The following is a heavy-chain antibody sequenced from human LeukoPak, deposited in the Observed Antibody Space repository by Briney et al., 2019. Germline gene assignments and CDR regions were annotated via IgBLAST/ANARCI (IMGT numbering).Heavy chain of an antibody. CDR2: IRYDGSNK. V-gene: IGHV3-30*02. J-gene: IGHJ4*02. CDR1: GFTFSSYG. D-gene: IGHD3-3*01. CDR3: AKGVYYDFWSGYPSTFDY. Sequence: GGSLRLSCAASGFTFSSYGMHWVRQAPGKGLEWVAFIRYDGSNKCYADSVKGRFTISRDNSKNTLYLQMNSLRAEDTAVYYCAKGVYYDFWSGYPSTFDYWGQGTLVTVSS.